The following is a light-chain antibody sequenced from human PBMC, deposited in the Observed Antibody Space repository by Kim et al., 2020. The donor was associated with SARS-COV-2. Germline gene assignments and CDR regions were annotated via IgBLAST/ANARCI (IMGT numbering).Light chain of an antibody. CDR3: SSYTGSVV. V-gene: IGLV2-14*03. CDR1: SSDVGAHNY. Sequence: SPGQSITISCTGTSSDVGAHNYVSWYPHHPGKAPKLMIYDVTRRPSGISNRFSGSKSGNTASLTISGLQAEDEADYYCSSYTGSVVFGGGTQLTVL. J-gene: IGLJ2*01. CDR2: DVT.